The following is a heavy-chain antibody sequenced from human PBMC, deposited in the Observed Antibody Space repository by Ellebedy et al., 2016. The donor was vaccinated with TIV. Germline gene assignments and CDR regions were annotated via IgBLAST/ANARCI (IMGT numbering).Heavy chain of an antibody. J-gene: IGHJ1*01. D-gene: IGHD3-22*01. CDR3: ARGLYYYDSSGDTEYFQH. V-gene: IGHV3-21*01. Sequence: GGSLRLXXAASGFTFSTYSMNWVRQAPGKGLEWVSSISSSSSYIYYADSVKGRFTISRDNAKNSLYLQMNSLRAEDTAVYYCARGLYYYDSSGDTEYFQHWGQGTLVTVSS. CDR1: GFTFSTYS. CDR2: ISSSSSYI.